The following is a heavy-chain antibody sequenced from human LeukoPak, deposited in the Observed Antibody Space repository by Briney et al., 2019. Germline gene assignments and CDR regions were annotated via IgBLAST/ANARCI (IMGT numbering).Heavy chain of an antibody. V-gene: IGHV1-2*02. J-gene: IGHJ5*02. CDR3: VRVGGDIVVVPAAVSWFDP. Sequence: ASVKVSCKASGGTFSSYAISWVRQAPGQGLEWMGWINPNSGGTNYAQKFQGRVTMTRDTSISTAYMELSRLRSDDTAVYYCVRVGGDIVVVPAAVSWFDPWGQGTLVTVSS. D-gene: IGHD2-2*01. CDR1: GGTFSSYA. CDR2: INPNSGGT.